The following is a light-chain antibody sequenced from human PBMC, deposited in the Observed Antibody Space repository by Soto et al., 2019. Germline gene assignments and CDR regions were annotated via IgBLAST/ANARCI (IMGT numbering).Light chain of an antibody. Sequence: EVVMTQSPATLSVSPGERATLSCRASQSVNFNLAWYQQKPGQAPRLLIYGASTRATGIPARFSGSGSGTDFTLTISSLQSEDCAIYYCQQYHTWPITFGGGTRLEIK. V-gene: IGKV3-15*01. J-gene: IGKJ5*01. CDR1: QSVNFN. CDR3: QQYHTWPIT. CDR2: GAS.